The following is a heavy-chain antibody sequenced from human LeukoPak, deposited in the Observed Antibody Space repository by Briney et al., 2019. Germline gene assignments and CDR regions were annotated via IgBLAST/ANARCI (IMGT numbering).Heavy chain of an antibody. CDR2: MNPNSGNT. CDR1: GYTFTSYD. Sequence: ASVKVSCKASGYTFTSYDTNWVRQATGQGLEWMGWMNPNSGNTGYAQKFQGRVTMTRNTSISTAYMELSSLRSEDTAVYYCARGGLYYYDSSGPTLLDYWGQGTLVTVSS. D-gene: IGHD3-22*01. J-gene: IGHJ4*02. V-gene: IGHV1-8*01. CDR3: ARGGLYYYDSSGPTLLDY.